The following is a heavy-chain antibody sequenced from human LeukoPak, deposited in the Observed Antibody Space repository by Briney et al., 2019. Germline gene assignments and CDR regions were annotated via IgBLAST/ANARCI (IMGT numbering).Heavy chain of an antibody. CDR3: ARDLDTRTGGRRYCYYGMDV. D-gene: IGHD3-22*01. V-gene: IGHV3-7*04. CDR1: GXTLSTSW. CDR2: IKQDGSET. Sequence: RGSRRLSCVVSGXTLSTSWMSWVRQAPGEGLGSVVTIKQDGSETYYVVCVKGRLTTSRDNAKNSSYLQMNSLRAEDTAVYYCARDLDTRTGGRRYCYYGMDVWGQGTTVTVSS. J-gene: IGHJ6*02.